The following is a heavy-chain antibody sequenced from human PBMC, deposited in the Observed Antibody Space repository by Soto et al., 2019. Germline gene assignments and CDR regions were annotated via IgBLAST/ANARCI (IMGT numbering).Heavy chain of an antibody. CDR3: ATSNNSSSRYYYYYYGMDV. Sequence: PGESLKISCKGSGYSFTSYWIGWVRQMPGKGLEWMGIIYPGDSDTRYSPSFQGQVTISADKSISTAYLQWSGLKASDTAMYYCATSNNSSSRYYYYYYGMDVWGQGTTVTVSS. CDR2: IYPGDSDT. D-gene: IGHD6-6*01. V-gene: IGHV5-51*01. J-gene: IGHJ6*02. CDR1: GYSFTSYW.